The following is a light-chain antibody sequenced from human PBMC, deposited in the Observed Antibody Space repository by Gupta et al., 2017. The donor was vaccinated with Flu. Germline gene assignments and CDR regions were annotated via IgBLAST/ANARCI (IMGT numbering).Light chain of an antibody. CDR3: QQTYSTPPMYT. V-gene: IGKV1-39*01. J-gene: IGKJ2*01. Sequence: DIQMTQSPSSLSASVGDRVTITCRASQSITNYLSWYQQKPRKAPKLLIYAASSLQSGVPSRFSGSGSGTDFTLTISSLQPEDFATYYCQQTYSTPPMYTFGRGTKLEIK. CDR2: AAS. CDR1: QSITNY.